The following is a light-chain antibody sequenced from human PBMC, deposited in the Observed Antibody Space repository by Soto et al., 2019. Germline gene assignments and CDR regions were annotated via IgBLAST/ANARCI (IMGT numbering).Light chain of an antibody. J-gene: IGLJ1*01. CDR2: EVS. CDR1: SSDVGGYNY. V-gene: IGLV2-14*01. CDR3: SSYTSSNTYV. Sequence: QSALTQPASVSGSPGQSITISCTGTSSDVGGYNYVSWYQQHPGKAPKLMIYEVSNRPSGVSNRFSGSKSGNTASVTISGLQAEDEADYYCSSYTSSNTYVFGTGTKVTVL.